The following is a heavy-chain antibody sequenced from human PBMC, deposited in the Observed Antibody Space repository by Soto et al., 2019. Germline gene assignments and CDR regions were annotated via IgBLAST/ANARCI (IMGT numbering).Heavy chain of an antibody. Sequence: QVQLQQWGAGLLKPSETLSLTCAVYGGFVSSGSYYWSWIRQPPGKGLEWIGEMSHSGGTHFNPSLKSRVTLAVDTPKNQFSLKMSSVTAAVTALYYCARVERGTATSVVDAFDIWGPGTMVTVSS. J-gene: IGHJ3*02. CDR2: MSHSGGT. D-gene: IGHD1-1*01. V-gene: IGHV4-34*01. CDR3: ARVERGTATSVVDAFDI. CDR1: GGFVSSGSYY.